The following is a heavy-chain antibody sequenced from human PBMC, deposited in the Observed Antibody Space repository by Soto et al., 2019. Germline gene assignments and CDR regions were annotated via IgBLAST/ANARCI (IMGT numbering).Heavy chain of an antibody. CDR1: GFTFSSYA. D-gene: IGHD2-8*01. CDR2: ISGSGGST. Sequence: GGSLRLSCAASGFTFSSYAMSWVRQAPGKGLEWVSAISGSGGSTYYADSVKGWFTISRDNSKNTLYLQMNSLRAEDTAVYYCAKVYCTNGVCYTYYMDVWGKGTTVTVSS. J-gene: IGHJ6*03. V-gene: IGHV3-23*01. CDR3: AKVYCTNGVCYTYYMDV.